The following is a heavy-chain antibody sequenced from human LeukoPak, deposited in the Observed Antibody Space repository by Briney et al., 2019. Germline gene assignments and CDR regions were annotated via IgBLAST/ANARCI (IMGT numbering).Heavy chain of an antibody. V-gene: IGHV3-11*01. J-gene: IGHJ3*02. D-gene: IGHD3-22*01. Sequence: GGSLRLSCAASGFTFRDYFMSWIRQAPGKGLEWVAYTNTAGNTIYYADSMKGRLTISRDNAKNSLYLQMNTLRAEDTAVYYCARATYDSSAVDAFDIWDQGTMVTVSP. CDR3: ARATYDSSAVDAFDI. CDR1: GFTFRDYF. CDR2: TNTAGNTI.